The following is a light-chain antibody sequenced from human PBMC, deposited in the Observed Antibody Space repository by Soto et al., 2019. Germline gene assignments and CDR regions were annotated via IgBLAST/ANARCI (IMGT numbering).Light chain of an antibody. CDR2: DAS. J-gene: IGKJ1*01. Sequence: EIVLTQSPATLSLSPGERATLSCRASQSVSSYLAWYQQKPGQAPRLLIYDASNRATGIPARFSGSGSGTDFTLTISSLEPEDFAVYYCQHYNNWPPWTFGQATKVDIK. CDR3: QHYNNWPPWT. CDR1: QSVSSY. V-gene: IGKV3-11*01.